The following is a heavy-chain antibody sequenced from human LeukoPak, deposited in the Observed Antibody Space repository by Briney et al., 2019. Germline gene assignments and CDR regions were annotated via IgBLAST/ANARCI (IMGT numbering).Heavy chain of an antibody. CDR2: IYTSGST. CDR3: ARDNGRSSSWYYYYYYMDV. D-gene: IGHD6-13*01. V-gene: IGHV4-4*07. Sequence: SQTPSLTRTVSGVSLTRYLCSWVRQPAGKGLEWIGRIYTSGSTNYNPSLKSRVTMSVDTSKNQFSLKLSSVPAADTAVYYCARDNGRSSSWYYYYYYMDVWGKGTTVTVSS. CDR1: GVSLTRYL. J-gene: IGHJ6*03.